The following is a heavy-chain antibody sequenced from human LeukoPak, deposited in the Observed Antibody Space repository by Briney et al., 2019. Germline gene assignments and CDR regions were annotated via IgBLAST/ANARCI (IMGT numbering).Heavy chain of an antibody. D-gene: IGHD3-16*02. CDR1: GGSISSSSYY. CDR2: IYYSGST. Sequence: ASETLSLTCTVSGGSISSSSYYWGWIRQPPGKGLEWIGSIYYSGSTYYNPSLKSRVTISVDTSKNQFSLKLSSVTAADTAVYYCARGTNYDYVWGSYRSPYYYYYYYMDVWGKGTTVTVSS. V-gene: IGHV4-39*07. CDR3: ARGTNYDYVWGSYRSPYYYYYYYMDV. J-gene: IGHJ6*03.